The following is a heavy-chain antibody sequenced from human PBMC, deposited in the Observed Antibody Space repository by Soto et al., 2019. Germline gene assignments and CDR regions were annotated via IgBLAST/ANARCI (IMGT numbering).Heavy chain of an antibody. V-gene: IGHV3-23*01. CDR1: GFTFSSYA. J-gene: IGHJ6*02. D-gene: IGHD6-13*01. CDR3: AKKGGAEQLWTYGMDV. CDR2: IIGSGGST. Sequence: GGSLRLSCAASGFTFSSYAMSWVRQAPGKGLEWVTGIIGSGGSTFNADSVKGRFTISRDNSKNTLCLQMNSLRAEDTAVYYCAKKGGAEQLWTYGMDVWGQGTTVTVSS.